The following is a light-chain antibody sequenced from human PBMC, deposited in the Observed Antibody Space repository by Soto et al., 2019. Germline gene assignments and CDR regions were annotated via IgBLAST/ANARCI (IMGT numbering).Light chain of an antibody. J-gene: IGKJ3*01. CDR2: DAS. V-gene: IGKV1-33*01. CDR1: QDISNY. Sequence: DLQMTQSPSSLSASVGDRVTITCQASQDISNYLNWYQQKPGKAPKLLIYDASNLETGVPSRFSGSGSGTDFTFTISILQPEDIATYYCQQYDILPLTFGPGTKVDIK. CDR3: QQYDILPLT.